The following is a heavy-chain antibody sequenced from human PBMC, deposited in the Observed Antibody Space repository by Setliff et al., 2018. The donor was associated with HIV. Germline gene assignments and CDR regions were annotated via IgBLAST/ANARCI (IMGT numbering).Heavy chain of an antibody. J-gene: IGHJ1*01. CDR1: GYMFIAYG. Sequence: ASVKVSCKTSGYMFIAYGMSWVRQAPGRGLEWLGVVHPFHDILGSNADYAQKFQGRISITWDSSGNTLFLELGPLRSDDSATYYCVRAFDQDFHNWGQGTVVTVSS. CDR3: VRAFDQDFHN. CDR2: VHPFHDILGSNA. D-gene: IGHD3-9*01. V-gene: IGHV1-18*01.